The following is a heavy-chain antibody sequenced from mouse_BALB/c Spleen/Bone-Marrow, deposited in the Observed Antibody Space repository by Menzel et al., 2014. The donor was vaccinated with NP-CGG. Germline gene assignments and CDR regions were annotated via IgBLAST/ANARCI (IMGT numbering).Heavy chain of an antibody. V-gene: IGHV2-6-4*01. J-gene: IGHJ4*01. CDR3: ARNYYGSSYYYAMDY. CDR2: IWGGGST. D-gene: IGHD1-1*01. Sequence: VQLQQSGPGLVAPSQSLSITCTVSGFSLSRYSVHWARQPPGKGLEWLRMIWGGGSTDYNSALKSRLSISKDNSKSQVFLKMNSLQTDDTAMYYCARNYYGSSYYYAMDYWGQGTSVTVSS. CDR1: GFSLSRYS.